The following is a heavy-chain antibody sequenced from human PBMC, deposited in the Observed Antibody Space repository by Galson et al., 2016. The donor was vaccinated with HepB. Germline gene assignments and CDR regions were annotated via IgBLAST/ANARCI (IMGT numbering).Heavy chain of an antibody. V-gene: IGHV3-15*01. CDR1: GFTFNNAW. Sequence: SLRLSCAASGFTFNNAWMSWVRQAPGKGLEWVGRIKSKTDGGTPDYAAPVKGRFTISRDDSKNSLYLQMNSLKTEDTAGYYCTTDSPDYGDSDTWGQGTLVTVSS. CDR3: TTDSPDYGDSDT. J-gene: IGHJ5*02. D-gene: IGHD4-17*01. CDR2: IKSKTDGGTP.